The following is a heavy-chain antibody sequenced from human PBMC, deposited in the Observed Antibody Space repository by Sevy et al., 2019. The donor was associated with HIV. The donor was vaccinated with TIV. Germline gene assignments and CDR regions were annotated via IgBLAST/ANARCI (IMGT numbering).Heavy chain of an antibody. CDR2: INTNSGDTDT. J-gene: IGHJ4*02. CDR1: GYTFTGNY. CDR3: AREGYDLWSGYSATYFDY. D-gene: IGHD3-3*01. V-gene: IGHV1-2*02. Sequence: ASVKVSCKTSGYTFTGNYIHWVRQAPGQGLEWMGWINTNSGDTDTKYAQKFQGRVTMTSDRSINTVYMDLTRLSPDDTAVYYCAREGYDLWSGYSATYFDYWGQGTLVTVSS.